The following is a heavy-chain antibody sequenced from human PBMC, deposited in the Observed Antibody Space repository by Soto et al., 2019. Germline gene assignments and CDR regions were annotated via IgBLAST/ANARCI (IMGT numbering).Heavy chain of an antibody. CDR3: ARVAY. Sequence: GGGRKLSCEASGFTFSRVSMTWVRQVPGKGLEWVASISSGSSDTWYADSVKGRFIISRDNAKNSLFLQMNTLSPEDTAMYYCARVAYWGPGTQVTVSS. V-gene: IGHV3-21*01. J-gene: IGHJ4*02. CDR1: GFTFSRVS. CDR2: ISSGSSDT.